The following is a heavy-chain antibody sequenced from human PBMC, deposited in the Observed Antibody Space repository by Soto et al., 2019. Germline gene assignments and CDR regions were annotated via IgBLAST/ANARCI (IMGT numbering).Heavy chain of an antibody. CDR2: IYYTGTT. V-gene: IGHV4-61*01. CDR1: GDPLSSGSSY. D-gene: IGHD3-9*01. J-gene: IGHJ5*02. Sequence: PSETRSLTCTVAGDPLSSGSSYWVWIRRSPWKRLEWVSYIYYTGTTKYNPQLKSRATIPVDTSKTKFSLGLPSVPGGDTAFYYCARVASPYFDVLSAFPPCARGTLVPFSS. CDR3: ARVASPYFDVLSAFPP.